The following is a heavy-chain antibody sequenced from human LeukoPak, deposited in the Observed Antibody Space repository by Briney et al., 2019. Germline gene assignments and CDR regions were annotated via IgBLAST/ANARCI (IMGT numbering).Heavy chain of an antibody. J-gene: IGHJ3*02. D-gene: IGHD3-10*01. CDR2: IGNDGST. CDR1: GFTFDDHA. V-gene: IGHV3-43*02. CDR3: ASQTKYCYGSGSYWTAFDI. Sequence: PGGSLRLSCAASGFTFDDHAMHWVRQAPGKGLEWVSLIGNDGSTKYADSVKGRFTISRGSSKNSLYLEMHSLRTEDTALYYCASQTKYCYGSGSYWTAFDIWGQGTMVTVSS.